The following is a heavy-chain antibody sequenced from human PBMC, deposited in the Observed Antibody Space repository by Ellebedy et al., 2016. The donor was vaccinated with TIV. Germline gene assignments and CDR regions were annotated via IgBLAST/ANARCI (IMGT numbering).Heavy chain of an antibody. J-gene: IGHJ4*02. Sequence: PGGSLRLSCAASGFTFRSYAMSWVRQAPGKGLEWVSTISSTGSRTYYADSVEGRFTVSRDTSKKTLYLQMNSLRAEDTAVYYCAKGRGGGSDSSAPRYYFDYWGLGTLVTVSS. CDR1: GFTFRSYA. CDR2: ISSTGSRT. V-gene: IGHV3-23*01. CDR3: AKGRGGGSDSSAPRYYFDY. D-gene: IGHD3-22*01.